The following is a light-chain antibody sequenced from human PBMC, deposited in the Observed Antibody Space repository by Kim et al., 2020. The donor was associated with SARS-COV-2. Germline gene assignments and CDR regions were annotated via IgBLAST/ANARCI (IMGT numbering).Light chain of an antibody. CDR2: EVT. Sequence: SLGQSVTISCTGTSSDIGRYNYVSWYQEHPGKAPKHIIYEVTKRPSGVPDRFSGSKSGNTASLTVSGLQAEDEADYYCTSFAGSGVFGGGTQLTVL. J-gene: IGLJ2*01. CDR1: SSDIGRYNY. V-gene: IGLV2-8*01. CDR3: TSFAGSGV.